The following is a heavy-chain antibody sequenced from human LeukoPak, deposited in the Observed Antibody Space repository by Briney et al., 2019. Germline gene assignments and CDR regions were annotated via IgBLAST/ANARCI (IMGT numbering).Heavy chain of an antibody. CDR2: IYYSGST. CDR1: GGSISSYY. CDR3: ARRAGWYFDL. J-gene: IGHJ2*01. V-gene: IGHV4-59*08. Sequence: SETLSLTCTVSGGSISSYYWSWVRQPPGKGLEWVGYIYYSGSTNYNPSLKSRVTISVDTSKNQFSLKLSSVTAADTAVYYCARRAGWYFDLWGRGTLVTVSS.